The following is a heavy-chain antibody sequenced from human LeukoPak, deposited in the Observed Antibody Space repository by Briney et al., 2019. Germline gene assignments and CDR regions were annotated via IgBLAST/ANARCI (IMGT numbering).Heavy chain of an antibody. CDR1: GFSFRNYA. CDR3: ARDPERGWEPRKNAFDI. D-gene: IGHD1-14*01. J-gene: IGHJ3*02. CDR2: ISYDGSNK. Sequence: GGSLRLSCAASGFSFRNYAMHWVRQAPGKGLEWVAVISYDGSNKYYADSVKGRFTISRNNSKNTLYLQMNSLRAEDTAVYYCARDPERGWEPRKNAFDIWGQGTMVTVSS. V-gene: IGHV3-30-3*01.